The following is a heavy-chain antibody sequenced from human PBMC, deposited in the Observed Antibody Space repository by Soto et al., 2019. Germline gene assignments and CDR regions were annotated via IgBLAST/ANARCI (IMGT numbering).Heavy chain of an antibody. V-gene: IGHV3-33*08. CDR1: GFTFSSYG. D-gene: IGHD3-3*01. Sequence: GGSLRLSCAASGFTFSSYGMHWVRQAPGKGLEWVSVIWYDGSNIYYADSVKGRFTISRDNSKNTLYLQMNSLRAEDTAVYYCAREPSNFGVVMDVWGQGTTVTVSS. CDR2: IWYDGSNI. J-gene: IGHJ6*02. CDR3: AREPSNFGVVMDV.